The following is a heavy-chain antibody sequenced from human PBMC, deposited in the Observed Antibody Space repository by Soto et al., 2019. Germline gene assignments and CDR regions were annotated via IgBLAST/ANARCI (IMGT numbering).Heavy chain of an antibody. CDR1: GFTFSSYG. D-gene: IGHD6-19*01. CDR2: IWYDGSNK. V-gene: IGHV3-33*01. Sequence: QVQLVESGGGVVQPGRSLRLSCAASGFTFSSYGMHWVRQAPGKGLEWVAVIWYDGSNKYYADSVKGRFTISRDNSKNTLYLQMNSLRAEDTAVYYCARDGRGVDGTMDYWGQGTLVTVSS. J-gene: IGHJ4*02. CDR3: ARDGRGVDGTMDY.